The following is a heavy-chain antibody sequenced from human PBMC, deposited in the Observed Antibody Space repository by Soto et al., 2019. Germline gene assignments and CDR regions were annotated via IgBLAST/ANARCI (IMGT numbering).Heavy chain of an antibody. Sequence: GESLKISCKGSGYSFTSYWIGWVRQMPGKGPEWMGIIYPGDSDTRYSPSFQGQVTISADKSISTAYLQWSSLKASDTAMYYCARGAYSSSWSNAFDIWGQGTMVTVSS. D-gene: IGHD6-13*01. CDR2: IYPGDSDT. CDR1: GYSFTSYW. CDR3: ARGAYSSSWSNAFDI. J-gene: IGHJ3*02. V-gene: IGHV5-51*01.